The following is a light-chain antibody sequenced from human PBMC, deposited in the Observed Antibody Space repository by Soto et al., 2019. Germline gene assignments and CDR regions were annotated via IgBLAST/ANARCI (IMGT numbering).Light chain of an antibody. J-gene: IGKJ5*01. V-gene: IGKV1-12*01. Sequence: DVQMTQSPSSVSASVGDRVTITCRASQGVSSYLAWYQQKPGKAPKLLIYAASSLQSGVPSRFSGSGFGTDFTLTIDSLQPEDFATYYCQQANSFPITFGQGTRLENK. CDR3: QQANSFPIT. CDR2: AAS. CDR1: QGVSSY.